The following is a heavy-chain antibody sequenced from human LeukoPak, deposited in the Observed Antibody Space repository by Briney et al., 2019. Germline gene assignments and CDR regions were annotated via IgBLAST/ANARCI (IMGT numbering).Heavy chain of an antibody. CDR2: INPNSGGT. CDR3: ARQDIAVAGVPFDY. V-gene: IGHV1-2*02. CDR1: GYTFTSYG. D-gene: IGHD6-19*01. J-gene: IGHJ4*02. Sequence: ASVKVSCKASGYTFTSYGISWVRQAPGQGLEWMGWINPNSGGTNYAQKFQGRVTMTRDTSISTAYMELSRLRSDDTAVYYCARQDIAVAGVPFDYWGQGILVTVSS.